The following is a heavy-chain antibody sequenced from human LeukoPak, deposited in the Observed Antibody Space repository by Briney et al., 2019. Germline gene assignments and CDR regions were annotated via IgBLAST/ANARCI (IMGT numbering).Heavy chain of an antibody. CDR3: AKDLYYYDSSEGGMDV. CDR1: GFTFSSYG. Sequence: PGGSLRLSCAASGFTFSSYGMHWVRQAPGKGLEWVAAISYDGSNKYYADSVKGRFTISRDNSKNTLYLQMNSLRAEDTAVYYCAKDLYYYDSSEGGMDVWGQGTTVTVSS. CDR2: ISYDGSNK. D-gene: IGHD3-22*01. J-gene: IGHJ6*02. V-gene: IGHV3-30*18.